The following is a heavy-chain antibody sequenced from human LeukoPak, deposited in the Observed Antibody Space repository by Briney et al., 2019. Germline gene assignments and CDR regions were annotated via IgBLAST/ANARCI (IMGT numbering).Heavy chain of an antibody. Sequence: GGSLRLSCAVSGFTFSSYEMNWVRQAPGKGLEWVSYISSSGSTIYYADSVKGRFTISRDNAKNSLYLQMNSLRAEDAAVYYCARVSPNTVTTPQYFDYWGQGTLVTVSS. J-gene: IGHJ4*02. V-gene: IGHV3-48*03. CDR1: GFTFSSYE. CDR2: ISSSGSTI. D-gene: IGHD4-17*01. CDR3: ARVSPNTVTTPQYFDY.